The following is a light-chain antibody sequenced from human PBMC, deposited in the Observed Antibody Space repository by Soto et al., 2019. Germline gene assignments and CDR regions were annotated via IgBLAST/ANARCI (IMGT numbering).Light chain of an antibody. J-gene: IGKJ4*01. Sequence: DIVMTQSPDSLAVSLGERATINCKSSQSVLYSSNNKNYLGWYQQKVGQPPKLLIYWASTRESGVPDRFSGSGSGTDFTITISNLQAEDVAVYYCQQYYSKPLTFGGGTKVEIK. CDR3: QQYYSKPLT. V-gene: IGKV4-1*01. CDR1: QSVLYSSNNKNY. CDR2: WAS.